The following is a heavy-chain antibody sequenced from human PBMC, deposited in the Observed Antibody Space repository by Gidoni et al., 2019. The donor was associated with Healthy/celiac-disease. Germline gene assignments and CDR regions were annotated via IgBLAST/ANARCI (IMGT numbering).Heavy chain of an antibody. J-gene: IGHJ3*02. CDR2: IYSGGST. D-gene: IGHD3-22*01. CDR3: AREFYDSSGYSHDAFDI. Sequence: EVQLVESGGGLVQPGGSLRLSGAASGFTVSSNYMSWVRQAPGKGLGWVSVIYSGGSTYYADSVNGRFTISRDNSKNTLYLQMNSLRAEDTAVYYCAREFYDSSGYSHDAFDIWGQGTMVTVSS. V-gene: IGHV3-66*01. CDR1: GFTVSSNY.